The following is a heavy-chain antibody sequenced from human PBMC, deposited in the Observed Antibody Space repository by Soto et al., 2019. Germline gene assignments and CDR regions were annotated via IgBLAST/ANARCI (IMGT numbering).Heavy chain of an antibody. Sequence: SDTLSLTYTVSGLSISGYYWSWIRQPPGKGLEWIGYFYYSGSTNYNPSLKSRVTLSVDTSKNQFSLKLNSVTAADTAVYYCARGTLTSYFDYWGQGTLVTVSS. V-gene: IGHV4-59*01. CDR2: FYYSGST. CDR1: GLSISGYY. CDR3: ARGTLTSYFDY. J-gene: IGHJ4*02.